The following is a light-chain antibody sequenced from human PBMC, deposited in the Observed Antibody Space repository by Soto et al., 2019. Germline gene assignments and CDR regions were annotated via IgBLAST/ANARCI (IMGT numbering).Light chain of an antibody. J-gene: IGLJ1*01. CDR2: EVN. CDR3: SPYAGSNIL. V-gene: IGLV2-8*01. Sequence: QSALTQPPSASGSPGQSVTISFTGTSSDVGGYNYVSWYQQHPGKAPKLMIYEVNKRPSGVPDRFSASKSGNTASLTVSGLQAEDEADYYCSPYAGSNILFGTGTKVTVL. CDR1: SSDVGGYNY.